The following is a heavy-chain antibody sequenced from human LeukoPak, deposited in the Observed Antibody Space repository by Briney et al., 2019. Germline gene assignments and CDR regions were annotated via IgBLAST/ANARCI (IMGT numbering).Heavy chain of an antibody. CDR3: ARVLSTSCHSVSDCHYGMDV. J-gene: IGHJ6*02. V-gene: IGHV4-34*01. Sequence: PSETLSLTCAAYGGSFSGYYWSWIRQPPGKGLEWIGEINHSGSTNYNPSLKSRVTISVDTSKNQFSLKLSSVTAADTAVYYCARVLSTSCHSVSDCHYGMDVWGQGTTVTVSS. D-gene: IGHD2-2*01. CDR2: INHSGST. CDR1: GGSFSGYY.